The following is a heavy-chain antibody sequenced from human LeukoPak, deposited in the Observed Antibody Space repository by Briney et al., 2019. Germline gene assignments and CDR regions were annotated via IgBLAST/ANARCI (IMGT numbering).Heavy chain of an antibody. Sequence: QTGGSLRLSCAASGFTFSSYGMHWVSQAPGKGLEWVAVIWYDGSNKYYADSVKGRFTISRDNSKNTLYLQMNSLRAEDTAVYYCAREWFGELPYYYYGMDVWGQKTTVLVSS. J-gene: IGHJ6*02. CDR1: GFTFSSYG. V-gene: IGHV3-33*01. CDR3: AREWFGELPYYYYGMDV. D-gene: IGHD3-10*01. CDR2: IWYDGSNK.